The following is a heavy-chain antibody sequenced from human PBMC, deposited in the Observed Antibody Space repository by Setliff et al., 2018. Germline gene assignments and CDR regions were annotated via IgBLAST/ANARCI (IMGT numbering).Heavy chain of an antibody. D-gene: IGHD3-3*01. Sequence: VASVKVSCKSSGYTFTSYDINWVRQAPGQGLEWMGRIIPIFGTANYAQKFQGRVTITADKSTSTAYMELSSLRSEDTAVYYCARGRHPPWSGYPYYYMDVWGKGTTVTVSS. V-gene: IGHV1-69*06. CDR3: ARGRHPPWSGYPYYYMDV. CDR1: GYTFTSYD. CDR2: IIPIFGTA. J-gene: IGHJ6*03.